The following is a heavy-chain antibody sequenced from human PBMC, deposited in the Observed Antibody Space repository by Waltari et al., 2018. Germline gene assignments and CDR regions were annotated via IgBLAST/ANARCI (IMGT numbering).Heavy chain of an antibody. D-gene: IGHD2-21*01. CDR3: ARAPVAWVTYCGDDCFDL. V-gene: IGHV3-53*01. J-gene: IGHJ4*02. Sequence: EVQVVESGGGLVQPGGSLRLSCAASGFNVGTHSLPWVRQAPGKGLEWVSSFYSGGNVNYAESVKGRFTLCSDTSDNTIHLQRTSLRVDDTAIYYCARAPVAWVTYCGDDCFDLWGQGTLVTVSS. CDR2: FYSGGNV. CDR1: GFNVGTHS.